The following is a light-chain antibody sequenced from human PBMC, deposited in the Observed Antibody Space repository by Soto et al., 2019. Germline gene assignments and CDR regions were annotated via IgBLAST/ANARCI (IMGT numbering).Light chain of an antibody. CDR3: SSYTSSSTRV. Sequence: QSARTQPASVSGSPGQSITISCTGTSSDVGGYNYVSWYQQHPGKAPKLMIYEVSNRPSGVSNRFSGSKSGNTASLTISGLQAEDEAAYYCSSYTSSSTRVFGGATQLTVL. CDR2: EVS. J-gene: IGLJ3*02. CDR1: SSDVGGYNY. V-gene: IGLV2-14*01.